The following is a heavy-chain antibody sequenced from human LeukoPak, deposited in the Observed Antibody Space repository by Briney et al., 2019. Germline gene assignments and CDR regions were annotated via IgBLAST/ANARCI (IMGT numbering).Heavy chain of an antibody. Sequence: ASVKVSCKASGGTFSSYAISWVRQAPGQGLEWMGRIIPILGIANYAQKFQGRVTITADKSTSTAYMELSSLRSEDTAVYYCARDPGTYYYDSSGPPGDYWGQGTLVTVSS. CDR3: ARDPGTYYYDSSGPPGDY. CDR2: IIPILGIA. CDR1: GGTFSSYA. V-gene: IGHV1-69*04. D-gene: IGHD3-22*01. J-gene: IGHJ4*02.